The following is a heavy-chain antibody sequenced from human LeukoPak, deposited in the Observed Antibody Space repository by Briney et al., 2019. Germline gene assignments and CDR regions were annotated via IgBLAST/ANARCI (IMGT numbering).Heavy chain of an antibody. Sequence: SETLSLTCTVSGGSISSYYWSWLRQPPGKGLEWIGYIYYSGSTNYNPSLKSRVTISVDTSKNQFSLKLSSVTATDTAVYYCARVSAENYDFWSGYSYYFDYWGQGTLVTVSS. J-gene: IGHJ4*02. CDR2: IYYSGST. D-gene: IGHD3-3*01. V-gene: IGHV4-59*01. CDR1: GGSISSYY. CDR3: ARVSAENYDFWSGYSYYFDY.